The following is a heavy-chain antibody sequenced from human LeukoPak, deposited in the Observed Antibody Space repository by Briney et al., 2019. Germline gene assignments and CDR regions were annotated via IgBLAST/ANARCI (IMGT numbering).Heavy chain of an antibody. J-gene: IGHJ3*01. CDR3: ARLRYYDFWSGHYDAFDV. D-gene: IGHD3-3*01. CDR1: GYSFTNYW. V-gene: IGHV5-51*01. Sequence: GESLKISCKGSGYSFTNYWIAWVRQMPGKGLEWMGIISPGDSDTRYSPPFQGQVTISADKSINTAYMQWSSLEASDTAMYYCARLRYYDFWSGHYDAFDVWGQGTMVTVSS. CDR2: ISPGDSDT.